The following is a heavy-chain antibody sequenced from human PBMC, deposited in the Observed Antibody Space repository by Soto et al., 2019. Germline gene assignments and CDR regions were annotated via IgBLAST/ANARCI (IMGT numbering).Heavy chain of an antibody. J-gene: IGHJ4*02. Sequence: ASVKVSCKASGYTFTTYNINWVRQATGQGLEWMGWMNPNSGNTGYAQKFQDRITLTRDTSITTAYMELSSLRSDDTAVYFCVRYGVAATYWGQGNQVTVSS. CDR1: GYTFTTYN. CDR3: VRYGVAATY. V-gene: IGHV1-8*01. D-gene: IGHD3-10*01. CDR2: MNPNSGNT.